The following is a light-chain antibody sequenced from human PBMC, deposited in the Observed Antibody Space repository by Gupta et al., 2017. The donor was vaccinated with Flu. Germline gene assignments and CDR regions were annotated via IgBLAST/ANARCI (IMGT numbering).Light chain of an antibody. CDR1: QSLVHSDGNTY. V-gene: IGKV2-30*02. J-gene: IGKJ1*01. Sequence: DVVMTQPPLSLPVTLGQPASISCRSSQSLVHSDGNTYLNWFQQRPGQSPRRLIYKVSNRDPGVPDRFSGSGSGTDFTLRISMVEAEDVGVYYCMQGTHWPPWTFGQGTKVEIK. CDR2: KVS. CDR3: MQGTHWPPWT.